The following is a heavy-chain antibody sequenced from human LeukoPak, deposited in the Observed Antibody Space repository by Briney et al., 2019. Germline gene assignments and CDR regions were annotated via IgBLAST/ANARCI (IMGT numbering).Heavy chain of an antibody. CDR3: ARDRGYSYGPNFDY. Sequence: SVKVSCKASGGTFISYAISWVRQAPGQGREWMGRIIPILGIANYAQKFQGRVTITADKSTSTAYMELSSLRSEDTAVYYCARDRGYSYGPNFDYWGQGTLVTVSS. D-gene: IGHD5-18*01. CDR2: IIPILGIA. J-gene: IGHJ4*02. V-gene: IGHV1-69*04. CDR1: GGTFISYA.